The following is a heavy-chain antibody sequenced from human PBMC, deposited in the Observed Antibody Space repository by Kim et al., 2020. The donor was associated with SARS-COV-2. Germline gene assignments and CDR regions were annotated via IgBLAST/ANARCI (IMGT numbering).Heavy chain of an antibody. CDR1: GGSFSGYY. D-gene: IGHD3-10*01. J-gene: IGHJ5*02. Sequence: SETLSLTCAVYGGSFSGYYWSWIRQPPGKGLEWIGEINHSGSTNYNPSLKSRVTISVDTSKNQFSLKLSSVTAADTAVYYCARGWVRVYYYGSGSYGWFDPWGQGTLVTVSS. V-gene: IGHV4-34*01. CDR3: ARGWVRVYYYGSGSYGWFDP. CDR2: INHSGST.